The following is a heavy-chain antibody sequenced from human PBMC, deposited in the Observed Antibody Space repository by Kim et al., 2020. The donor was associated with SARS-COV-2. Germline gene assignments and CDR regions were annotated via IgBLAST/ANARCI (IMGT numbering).Heavy chain of an antibody. Sequence: SETLSLTCTVSGGSISSSSYYWGWIRQPPGKGLEWIGSIYYSGSTYYNPSLKSRVTISVDTSKNQFSLKLSSVTAADTAVYYCARSGLKRITIFGVDPHDGNAFDIWGQEAMVTVSS. CDR3: ARSGLKRITIFGVDPHDGNAFDI. CDR1: GGSISSSSYY. V-gene: IGHV4-39*01. J-gene: IGHJ3*02. D-gene: IGHD3-3*01. CDR2: IYYSGST.